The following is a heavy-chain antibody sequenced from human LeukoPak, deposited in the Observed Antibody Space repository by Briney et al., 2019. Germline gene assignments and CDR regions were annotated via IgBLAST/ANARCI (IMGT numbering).Heavy chain of an antibody. Sequence: GGSLRLSCAASGFTFSDYSMNWVRQAPGMGLEWVSSISSSSNYIYYADSLKGRFTISRDNAKHSLYLQMNSLRAGDTAVYYCARDGDYSTGWFRYWGQGALVTVSS. V-gene: IGHV3-21*01. CDR2: ISSSSNYI. J-gene: IGHJ4*02. D-gene: IGHD6-19*01. CDR1: GFTFSDYS. CDR3: ARDGDYSTGWFRY.